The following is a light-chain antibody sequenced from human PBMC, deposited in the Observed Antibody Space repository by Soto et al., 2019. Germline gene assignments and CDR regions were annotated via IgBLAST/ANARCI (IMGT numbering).Light chain of an antibody. CDR1: SSNIGAGYD. V-gene: IGLV1-40*01. CDR3: QSYDSSLSVV. J-gene: IGLJ2*01. Sequence: QPVLTQPPSVSGAPGQRVTISCTGSSSNIGAGYDVHWYQQLPGTAPKILIYGNSNRPSGVPDRFSGSKSGTSASLAITGLQAEDEADYYCQSYDSSLSVVFGGGTKVTVL. CDR2: GNS.